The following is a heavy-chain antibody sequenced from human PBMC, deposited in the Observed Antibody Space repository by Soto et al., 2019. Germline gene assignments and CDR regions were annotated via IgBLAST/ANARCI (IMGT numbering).Heavy chain of an antibody. CDR2: INAGNGST. CDR3: ARAEYQLLPGNSGFDY. D-gene: IGHD2-2*01. V-gene: IGHV1-3*01. CDR1: GYTFTSYA. Sequence: ASVKVSCKASGYTFTSYAMHWVRQAPGQRLAWMRWINAGNGSTKYSQNLQGRVTITRDTSTNTAYKELSSLRSEDTAVYYYARAEYQLLPGNSGFDYWGQGTLVTVSS. J-gene: IGHJ4*02.